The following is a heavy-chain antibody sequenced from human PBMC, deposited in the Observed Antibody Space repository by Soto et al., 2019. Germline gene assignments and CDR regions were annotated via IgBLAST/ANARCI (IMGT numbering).Heavy chain of an antibody. J-gene: IGHJ4*02. CDR1: GGSISNYY. CDR3: ARLSGYNYGPNYFEY. D-gene: IGHD5-18*01. CDR2: IYYSGKT. Sequence: SETLSLTCTVSGGSISNYYWGWIRQPPGKGLEHIGSIYYSGKTYYNTPLKSRVTVSVDTSRNQFSLEVNSVTAADTAVYYCARLSGYNYGPNYFEYWGQGTLVTVSS. V-gene: IGHV4-39*01.